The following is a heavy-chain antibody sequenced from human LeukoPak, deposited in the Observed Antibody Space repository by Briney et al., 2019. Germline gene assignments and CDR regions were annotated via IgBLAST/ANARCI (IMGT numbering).Heavy chain of an antibody. CDR3: ARGIVGGWYDYYYGMDV. CDR2: IKQDGSEK. D-gene: IGHD6-19*01. J-gene: IGHJ6*02. V-gene: IGHV3-7*01. Sequence: GGSLRLSCAASGFTFSSYSMSWVRQAPGKGLEWVANIKQDGSEKYYVDSVKGRFTISRDNAKNSLYLQMNSLRAEDTAVYYCARGIVGGWYDYYYGMDVWGQGTTVTVSS. CDR1: GFTFSSYS.